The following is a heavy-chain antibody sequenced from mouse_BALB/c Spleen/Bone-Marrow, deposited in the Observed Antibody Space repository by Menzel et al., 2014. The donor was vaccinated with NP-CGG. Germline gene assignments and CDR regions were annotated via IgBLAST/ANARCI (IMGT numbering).Heavy chain of an antibody. D-gene: IGHD1-1*01. CDR2: IWSGGSI. CDR3: AREGRGSYGSSGYAMDY. V-gene: IGHV2-9*02. Sequence: QVQLQQSGPGLVAPSQSLSITCTVSEFSLSSYGVHWVRQPPGKGLEWLGVIWSGGSINYNSALMSRLSISKDNSKSXVFLKMKSLQNDVTAMYYCAREGRGSYGSSGYAMDYWGQGTSVTVSS. J-gene: IGHJ4*01. CDR1: EFSLSSYG.